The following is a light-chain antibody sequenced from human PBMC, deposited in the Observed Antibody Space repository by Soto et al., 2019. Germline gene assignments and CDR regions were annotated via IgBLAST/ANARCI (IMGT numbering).Light chain of an antibody. V-gene: IGKV1-12*01. CDR3: QQAHSLPWT. CDR2: ATV. Sequence: DIQMTQSPSSVSASVGERVTITCRASQGVSSWLAWYQQKPGKPPTLLIYATVTLERGVPSRFSGSGTGTDFTLTISNLQPEDCAIYYCQQAHSLPWTFGQGIKVEIK. J-gene: IGKJ1*01. CDR1: QGVSSW.